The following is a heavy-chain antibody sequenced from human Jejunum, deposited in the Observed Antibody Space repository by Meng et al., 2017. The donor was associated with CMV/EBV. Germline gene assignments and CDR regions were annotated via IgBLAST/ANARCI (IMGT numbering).Heavy chain of an antibody. J-gene: IGHJ4*02. Sequence: GRPFSSYAINWVRQATEQGLEWLGGIIPIYRSANYAQKFQGRVTITTDESTSTAYMELSSLTSEDTAVYYCARDGREGYNYPYYFDYWGQGTLVTVSS. D-gene: IGHD5-24*01. CDR2: IIPIYRSA. CDR1: GRPFSSYA. CDR3: ARDGREGYNYPYYFDY. V-gene: IGHV1-69*05.